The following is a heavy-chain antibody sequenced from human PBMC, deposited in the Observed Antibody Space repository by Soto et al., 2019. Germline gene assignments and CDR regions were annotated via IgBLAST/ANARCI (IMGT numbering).Heavy chain of an antibody. Sequence: ASVKVSCKASGYTFTGYYMHWVRQAPGQGLEWMGWINPNSGGTNYAQKFQGWVTMTRDTSISTAYMELSRLRSDDTAVYYCARDLGYYDSSGYYENWFDPWGQGTLVTVSS. V-gene: IGHV1-2*04. J-gene: IGHJ5*02. CDR1: GYTFTGYY. D-gene: IGHD3-22*01. CDR2: INPNSGGT. CDR3: ARDLGYYDSSGYYENWFDP.